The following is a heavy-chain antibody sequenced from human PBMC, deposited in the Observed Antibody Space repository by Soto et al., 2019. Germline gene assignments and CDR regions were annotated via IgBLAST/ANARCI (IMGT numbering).Heavy chain of an antibody. CDR3: ARAGDDCSAANCYVIDY. D-gene: IGHD2-2*01. V-gene: IGHV1-3*04. Sequence: QVQLVQSGAEVKKPGASVKVSCKASGYTFTNYAMHWVRQAPGQRLEWMGWINTGKGNTKYSQKFQGRVTITRDTSASTAYMELGSLRSEDTAMYYCARAGDDCSAANCYVIDYWGQGTLVTVSS. CDR2: INTGKGNT. J-gene: IGHJ4*02. CDR1: GYTFTNYA.